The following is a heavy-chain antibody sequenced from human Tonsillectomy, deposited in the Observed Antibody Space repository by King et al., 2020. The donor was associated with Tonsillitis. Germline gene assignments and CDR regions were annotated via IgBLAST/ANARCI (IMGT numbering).Heavy chain of an antibody. D-gene: IGHD6-13*01. CDR3: ARENGLSSSWVYYFNY. Sequence: VQLVESGGGVVQPGRSLRLSWSASGFTFSSYGMHWVRQAPGKGLVWVAGICYDGANKYYSDSVPGRFTISRDNSKNTLYLQMSSLRADDTAVYYCARENGLSSSWVYYFNYWGQGTLVTVSS. CDR1: GFTFSSYG. CDR2: ICYDGANK. J-gene: IGHJ4*02. V-gene: IGHV3-33*08.